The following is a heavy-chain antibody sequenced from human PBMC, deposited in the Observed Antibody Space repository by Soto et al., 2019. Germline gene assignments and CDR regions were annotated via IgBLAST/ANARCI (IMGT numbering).Heavy chain of an antibody. CDR1: GGSISSGGYY. CDR2: IYYSGST. D-gene: IGHD3-10*01. J-gene: IGHJ4*02. CDR3: AIDRGFGELIK. V-gene: IGHV4-31*03. Sequence: QVQLQESGPGLVKPSQTLSLTCTVSGGSISSGGYYWTWIRQHPGKGLEWIGYIYYSGSTYYTPSLRSRITISVDTSKYQFSLKLSSVTAADTAVYYCAIDRGFGELIKWGQGTLVTVSS.